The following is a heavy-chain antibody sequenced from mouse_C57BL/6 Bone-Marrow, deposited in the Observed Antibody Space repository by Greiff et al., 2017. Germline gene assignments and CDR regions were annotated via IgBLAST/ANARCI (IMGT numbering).Heavy chain of an antibody. CDR3: ARSVMKGGFAY. Sequence: QVQLQQSGPELVKPGASVKISCKASGYAFSSSWMNWVKQRPGKGLEWIGRIYPGDGDTNYNGKFKGKATLTADKSSSTAYMQLSSLTSEDSAVYFCARSVMKGGFAYWGQGTLVTVSA. CDR1: GYAFSSSW. V-gene: IGHV1-82*01. J-gene: IGHJ3*01. CDR2: IYPGDGDT. D-gene: IGHD2-3*01.